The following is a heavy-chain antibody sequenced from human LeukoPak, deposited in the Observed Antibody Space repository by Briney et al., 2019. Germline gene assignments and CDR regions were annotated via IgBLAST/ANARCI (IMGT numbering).Heavy chain of an antibody. Sequence: PGGSLRLSCAASGFTFSSYSMNWVRQAPGKGLEWVSSISSSSSYIYYADSVKGRFTISRDNAKNSLYLQMNSLRAEDTAVYYCARSTDYYDSSGYYDLDYWGQGTLVTVSS. J-gene: IGHJ4*02. CDR2: ISSSSSYI. D-gene: IGHD3-22*01. CDR3: ARSTDYYDSSGYYDLDY. V-gene: IGHV3-21*01. CDR1: GFTFSSYS.